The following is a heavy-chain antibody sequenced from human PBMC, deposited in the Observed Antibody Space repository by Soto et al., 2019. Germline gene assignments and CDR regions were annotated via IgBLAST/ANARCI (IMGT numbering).Heavy chain of an antibody. CDR3: AKEISIAAAPPVYYYYYGMDV. CDR1: GFTFSSYG. D-gene: IGHD6-13*01. V-gene: IGHV3-30*18. J-gene: IGHJ6*02. CDR2: ISYDGSNK. Sequence: GGSLRLSCAASGFTFSSYGMHWVRQAPGKGLEWVAVISYDGSNKYYADSVKGRFTISRDNSKNTLYLQMNSLRAEDTAVYYCAKEISIAAAPPVYYYYYGMDVWGQGTTVTVSS.